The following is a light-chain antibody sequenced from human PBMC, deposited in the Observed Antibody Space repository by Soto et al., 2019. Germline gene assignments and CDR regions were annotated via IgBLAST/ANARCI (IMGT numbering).Light chain of an antibody. CDR2: GNS. J-gene: IGLJ2*01. CDR1: SSNIGAGYD. CDR3: QSYDSSLSALV. Sequence: QSVLTQPPSVSGAPGQRVTISSTGSSSNIGAGYDVHWYQQLPGTAPKLLIYGNSNRPSGVPDRFSGSKSGTSASLAITGLQAEDEADYYCQSYDSSLSALVFGGGTKLTVL. V-gene: IGLV1-40*01.